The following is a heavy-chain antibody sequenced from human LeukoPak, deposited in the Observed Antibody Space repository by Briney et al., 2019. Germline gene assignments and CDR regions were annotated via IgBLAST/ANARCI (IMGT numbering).Heavy chain of an antibody. Sequence: GGSLRLSSTTSGFTFTNYGINWVRQAPGKGLEWVAAIWYDGSKTSYTDSVKGRFTVSRDIPKNTVYLQMNGLKAEDTAVYYCARDDCSTTPCYAYWGQGTLVTVSS. J-gene: IGHJ4*02. V-gene: IGHV3-33*01. CDR3: ARDDCSTTPCYAY. CDR1: GFTFTNYG. CDR2: IWYDGSKT. D-gene: IGHD2-2*01.